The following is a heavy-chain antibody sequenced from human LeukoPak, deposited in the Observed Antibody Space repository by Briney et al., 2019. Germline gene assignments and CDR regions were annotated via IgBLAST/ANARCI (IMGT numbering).Heavy chain of an antibody. CDR1: GFTFSSNW. CDR2: IRQDGSDK. J-gene: IGHJ4*02. Sequence: PGGSLRLSCAASGFTFSSNWMSWVRQAPGKGLEWVANIRQDGSDKYYMDSVKGQFTISRDNAKNSLSLQMNSLRVEDTAVYYCARDRDCGDGGCYPHFDYWGQGVRVTVSS. D-gene: IGHD2-15*01. V-gene: IGHV3-7*01. CDR3: ARDRDCGDGGCYPHFDY.